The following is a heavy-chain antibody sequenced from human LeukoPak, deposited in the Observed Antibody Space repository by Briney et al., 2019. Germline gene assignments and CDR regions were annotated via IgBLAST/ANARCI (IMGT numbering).Heavy chain of an antibody. J-gene: IGHJ4*02. CDR1: GYSISSSNY. Sequence: SPSETLSLTCAVSGYSISSSNYWAWIRQPPGKGLEWIREIYHSGSTNYNPSLKSRVTISVDKSKNQFSLKLSSVTAADTAVYYCAGRRDGYNSYIDYWGQGTLVTVSS. CDR2: IYHSGST. V-gene: IGHV4-38-2*01. CDR3: AGRRDGYNSYIDY. D-gene: IGHD5-24*01.